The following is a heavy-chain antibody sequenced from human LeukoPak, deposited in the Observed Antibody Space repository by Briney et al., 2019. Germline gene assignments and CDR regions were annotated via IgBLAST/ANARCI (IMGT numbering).Heavy chain of an antibody. CDR2: INSDGSST. D-gene: IGHD6-19*01. J-gene: IGHJ4*02. CDR3: ARGLSSGWV. Sequence: GGSLGLSCAASGFTFSSHRMHWVRQAPGEGLVWVSRINSDGSSTSYADSVKGRFTISRDNAKNTLYLQMNSLRAEDTAVYYCARGLSSGWVWGQGTLVTVSS. CDR1: GFTFSSHR. V-gene: IGHV3-74*01.